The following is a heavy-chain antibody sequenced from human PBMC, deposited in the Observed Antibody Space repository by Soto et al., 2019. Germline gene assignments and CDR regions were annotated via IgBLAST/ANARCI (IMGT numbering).Heavy chain of an antibody. V-gene: IGHV1-8*01. J-gene: IGHJ6*03. CDR2: MNPNSGNT. D-gene: IGHD3-3*01. Sequence: QVQLVQSGAEVKKPGASVKVSCKASGYTFTSYDINWVRQATGQGLEWMGWMNPNSGNTGYAQKLQVRVTMTRNTSISTAYMELSSLRSEDTAVYYCARGVTIFGVVTYYYYYYMDVWGKGTTDTVSS. CDR1: GYTFTSYD. CDR3: ARGVTIFGVVTYYYYYYMDV.